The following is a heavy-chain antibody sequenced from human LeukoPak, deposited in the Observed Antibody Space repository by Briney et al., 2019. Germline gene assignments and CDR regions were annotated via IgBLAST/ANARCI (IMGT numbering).Heavy chain of an antibody. J-gene: IGHJ4*02. D-gene: IGHD3-16*01. CDR1: GFTFSSYG. V-gene: IGHV3-7*01. Sequence: GGSLRLSCAASGFTFSSYGMHWVRQAPGKGLEWVANIKQDGSEKYYVDSVKGRFTISRDNAKNSLYLQMNSLRAEDTAVYYCARRGIPVDYWGQGTLVTVSS. CDR3: ARRGIPVDY. CDR2: IKQDGSEK.